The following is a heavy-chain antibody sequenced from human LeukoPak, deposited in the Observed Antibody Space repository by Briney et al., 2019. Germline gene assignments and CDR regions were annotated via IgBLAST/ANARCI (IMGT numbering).Heavy chain of an antibody. D-gene: IGHD5-18*01. J-gene: IGHJ4*02. CDR1: GGSISSSSYY. Sequence: PSETLSLTCTVSGGSISSSSYYWGWFRQPPGKGLEWIPNINYGGSTYYNPSLKSRVTISADTSKSQFSLKLSSVTAADTAVYYCTRHVHNYGIDYWGQGTLVTVSS. V-gene: IGHV4-39*01. CDR2: INYGGST. CDR3: TRHVHNYGIDY.